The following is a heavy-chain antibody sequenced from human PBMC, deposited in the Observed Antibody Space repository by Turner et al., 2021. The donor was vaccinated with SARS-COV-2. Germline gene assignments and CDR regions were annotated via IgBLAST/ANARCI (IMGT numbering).Heavy chain of an antibody. CDR3: ARAGGVY. D-gene: IGHD3-16*01. Sequence: EVQLVGSGGGLVKPGGSLRLSCAASGFTFSSYSMNWVRQAPGKGLGWVSSISSRSSYIHYADSVKGRFTISRDNAKNSLYLQMNSLRAEDTAVYYCARAGGVYWGQGTLVTVSS. V-gene: IGHV3-21*01. J-gene: IGHJ4*02. CDR2: ISSRSSYI. CDR1: GFTFSSYS.